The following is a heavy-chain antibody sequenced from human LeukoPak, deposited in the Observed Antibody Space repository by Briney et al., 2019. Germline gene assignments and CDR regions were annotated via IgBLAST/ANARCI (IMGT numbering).Heavy chain of an antibody. D-gene: IGHD5-18*01. CDR2: INPNSGGT. Sequence: ASVKLSCKASGYTFTGYYMHWVRQAPGQGLEWMGWINPNSGGTNYAQKFQGRVTMTRDTSISTAYMELSRLRSDDTAVYYCAREGDSYGTGDSDAFDIWGQGTMVTVSS. V-gene: IGHV1-2*02. CDR3: AREGDSYGTGDSDAFDI. J-gene: IGHJ3*02. CDR1: GYTFTGYY.